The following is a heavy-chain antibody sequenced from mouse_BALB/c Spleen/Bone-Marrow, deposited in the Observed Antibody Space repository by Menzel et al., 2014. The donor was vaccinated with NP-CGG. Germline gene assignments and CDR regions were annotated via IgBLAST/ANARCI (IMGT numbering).Heavy chain of an antibody. CDR2: ISCYNGAT. V-gene: IGHV1S34*01. CDR3: ARGVVGGYYYAMDC. J-gene: IGHJ4*01. CDR1: GYSFTGYY. D-gene: IGHD1-1*01. Sequence: LVKTGASVKISCKASGYSFTGYYMHWVKQSHGKSLEWIGYISCYNGATSYNQKFKGKATFTVDTSSSTAYMQLSSLTSGDSAVYFCARGVVGGYYYAMDCWGQRTSIAVSS.